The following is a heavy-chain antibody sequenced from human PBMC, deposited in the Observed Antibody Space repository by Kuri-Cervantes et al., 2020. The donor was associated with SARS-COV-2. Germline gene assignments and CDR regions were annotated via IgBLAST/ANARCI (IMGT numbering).Heavy chain of an antibody. V-gene: IGHV4-34*01. CDR3: ARRLWSGYSFRYYHYMDV. D-gene: IGHD3-3*01. Sequence: SETLSLTCAVYGGSFSGYYWSWIRQPPGKGLEWIGEINDSGSTNYNPSLKGRVTISVDTSKNQISLKLSSVTAADTAVYYCARRLWSGYSFRYYHYMDVWGKGTTVTVSS. CDR1: GGSFSGYY. J-gene: IGHJ6*03. CDR2: INDSGST.